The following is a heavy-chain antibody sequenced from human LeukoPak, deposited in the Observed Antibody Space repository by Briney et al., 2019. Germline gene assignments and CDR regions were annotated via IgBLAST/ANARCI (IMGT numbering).Heavy chain of an antibody. D-gene: IGHD5-24*01. J-gene: IGHJ4*02. V-gene: IGHV1-69*05. CDR3: AKDGEEMATIYPVYFDY. Sequence: SVKVSCKASGGTFSSYAISWVRQAPGQGLEWMGGIIPIFGTANYAQKFQGRVTITTDESTSTAYMELSSLRSEDTALYYCAKDGEEMATIYPVYFDYWGQGTLVTVSS. CDR2: IIPIFGTA. CDR1: GGTFSSYA.